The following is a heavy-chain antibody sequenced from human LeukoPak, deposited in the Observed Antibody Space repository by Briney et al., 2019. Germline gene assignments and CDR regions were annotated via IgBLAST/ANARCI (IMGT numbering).Heavy chain of an antibody. Sequence: SETLSLTCTVSGGSISSSSYYWGWIRQPPGKGLEWIGSIYYSGSTYYNPSLKSRVTISVDTSKNQFSLKLSSVTAADTAVYYCARDSPLGSMIVVDLVAFDIWGQGTMVTVSS. CDR1: GGSISSSSYY. CDR2: IYYSGST. CDR3: ARDSPLGSMIVVDLVAFDI. V-gene: IGHV4-39*07. D-gene: IGHD3-22*01. J-gene: IGHJ3*02.